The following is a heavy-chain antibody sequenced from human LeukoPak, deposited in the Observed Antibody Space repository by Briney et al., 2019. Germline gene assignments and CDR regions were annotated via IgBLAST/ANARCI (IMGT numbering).Heavy chain of an antibody. CDR2: ISWNSGSI. CDR3: AKGRSRYSGYDRVPSFDY. V-gene: IGHV3-9*01. D-gene: IGHD5-12*01. CDR1: GFTFDDYA. J-gene: IGHJ4*02. Sequence: PGRSLRLSCSASGFTFDDYAMHWVRQAPGKGLEWVSGISWNSGSIGYADSVKGRFTISRDNAKNSLYLQMNSLRAEDTALYYCAKGRSRYSGYDRVPSFDYWGQGTLVTVSS.